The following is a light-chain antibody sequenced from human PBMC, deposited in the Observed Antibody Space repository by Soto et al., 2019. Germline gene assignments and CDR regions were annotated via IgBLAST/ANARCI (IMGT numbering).Light chain of an antibody. Sequence: DIVMTQSPLSLPVTPGEPASLSCRSSQSLLHSNGYTYLDWYLQKPGQSPQLLIYLGSNRASGVPDRFSGSGSGTDFPLKISREEAEDVGVYYCMEGLQTPYTFGQGTKLEIK. CDR3: MEGLQTPYT. CDR2: LGS. J-gene: IGKJ2*01. V-gene: IGKV2-28*01. CDR1: QSLLHSNGYTY.